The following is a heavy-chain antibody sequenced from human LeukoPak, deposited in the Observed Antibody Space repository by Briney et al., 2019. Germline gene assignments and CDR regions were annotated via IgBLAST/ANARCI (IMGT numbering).Heavy chain of an antibody. CDR2: ISPSGGST. CDR1: GYTFTSNY. J-gene: IGHJ5*02. CDR3: ARDNSVRDEAWWFNP. V-gene: IGHV1-46*01. D-gene: IGHD5-24*01. Sequence: ASVKVSFKAFGYTFTSNYMHWVRQAPAQEPEWMGVISPSGGSTTYAQKFQGRVSLTRDMSTSTDYLELSSLRSEDTAVYYCARDNSVRDEAWWFNPWGQGTLVTVSS.